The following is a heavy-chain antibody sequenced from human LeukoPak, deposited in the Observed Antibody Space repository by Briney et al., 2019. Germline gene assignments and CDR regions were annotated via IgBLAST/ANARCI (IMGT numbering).Heavy chain of an antibody. CDR2: IYYSGST. Sequence: PSETLSLTCTVSGGSISSYYWSWIRQPPGKGLEWIGYIYYSGSTNYNPSLKSRVTISVDTSKNQFSLKLSSVTAADTAVYYCARGPNDYGDLDYWGQGTLVTVSS. CDR1: GGSISSYY. J-gene: IGHJ4*02. V-gene: IGHV4-59*01. CDR3: ARGPNDYGDLDY. D-gene: IGHD4-17*01.